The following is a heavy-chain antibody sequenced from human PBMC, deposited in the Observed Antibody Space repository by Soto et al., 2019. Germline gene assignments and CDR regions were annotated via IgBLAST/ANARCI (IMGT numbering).Heavy chain of an antibody. CDR3: AKDVR. CDR2: IKGDGSEK. J-gene: IGHJ4*02. CDR1: GFTFSSHW. V-gene: IGHV3-7*04. Sequence: EVHLVESGGDLVQPGGSLRLSCAASGFTFSSHWMSWVRQAPGKGLEWVANIKGDGSEKYYVDSVKGRFTISRDNAKNSLFLQMNSLIVEDTALYYCAKDVRWGQGTLVTVSS.